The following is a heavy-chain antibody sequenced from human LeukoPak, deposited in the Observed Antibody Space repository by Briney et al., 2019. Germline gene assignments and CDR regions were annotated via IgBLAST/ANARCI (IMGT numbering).Heavy chain of an antibody. CDR1: GYTFTSYD. CDR3: ASQASIAAAGFDP. CDR2: MNPNSGNT. D-gene: IGHD6-13*01. V-gene: IGHV1-8*01. Sequence: ASVKVSCKASGYTFTSYDINRVRQATGQGLEWMGWMNPNSGNTGYAQKFQGRVTMTRNTSISTAYMELSSLRSEDTAVYYCASQASIAAAGFDPWGQGTLVTVSS. J-gene: IGHJ5*02.